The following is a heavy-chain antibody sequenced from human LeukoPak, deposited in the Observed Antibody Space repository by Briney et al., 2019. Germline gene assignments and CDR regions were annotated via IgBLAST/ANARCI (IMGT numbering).Heavy chain of an antibody. V-gene: IGHV3-74*01. J-gene: IGHJ4*02. CDR2: IYSDESST. CDR3: AKSQIRFSSSWIDY. CDR1: GFTFSDYW. Sequence: PGGSLRLSCAASGFTFSDYWMHWVRQAPGKGLEWVSRIYSDESSTYYADSVKGRFTISRDNAKNTLYLQMNSLRAEDMALYYCAKSQIRFSSSWIDYWGQGTLVTVSS. D-gene: IGHD6-13*01.